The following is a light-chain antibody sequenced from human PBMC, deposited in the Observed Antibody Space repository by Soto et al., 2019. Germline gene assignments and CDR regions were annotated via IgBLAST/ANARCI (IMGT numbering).Light chain of an antibody. CDR2: KVA. CDR3: RQAAHWLST. V-gene: IGKV2-30*02. J-gene: IGKJ5*01. Sequence: VEMTHAPHALRFTLAQQPSISCSVNQSLVHRDGIAYFSGFQQRPGRSPRSLIYKVANRDSAVTARFIGSGSGRNFALESSSVEAAEVGVDYCRQAAHWLSTFGQGTRLEIK. CDR1: QSLVHRDGIAY.